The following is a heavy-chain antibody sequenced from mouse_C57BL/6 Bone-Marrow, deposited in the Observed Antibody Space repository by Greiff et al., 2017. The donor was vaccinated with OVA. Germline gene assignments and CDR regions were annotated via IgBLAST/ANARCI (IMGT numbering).Heavy chain of an antibody. Sequence: QVQLQQPGAELVKPGASVKLSCKASGYTFTSYWMHWVKQRPGQGLEWIGWIYPGSGNTKYNEKFKGKATLTADTSSSTAYMQLSSLTSEDSAVYYCARSHAYWGKGTTLTVSS. CDR1: GYTFTSYW. V-gene: IGHV1-66*01. CDR3: ARSHAY. CDR2: IYPGSGNT. J-gene: IGHJ2*01.